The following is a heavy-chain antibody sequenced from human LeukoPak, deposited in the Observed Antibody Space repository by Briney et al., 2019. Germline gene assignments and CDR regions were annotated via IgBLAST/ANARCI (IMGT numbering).Heavy chain of an antibody. Sequence: SQTLSLTCTVSGGSISSGDYYWSWIRQPPGKGLEWIGYIYYSGNTYYNPSLKSRVTMSVDTSKNQFSLKLNSVTAADTAVYYCARDVSSTLILDYWGQGTLVTVSS. CDR1: GGSISSGDYY. CDR3: ARDVSSTLILDY. J-gene: IGHJ4*02. D-gene: IGHD2-21*01. CDR2: IYYSGNT. V-gene: IGHV4-30-4*08.